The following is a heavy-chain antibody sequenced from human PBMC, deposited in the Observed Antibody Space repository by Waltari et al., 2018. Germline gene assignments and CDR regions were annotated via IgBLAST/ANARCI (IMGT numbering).Heavy chain of an antibody. D-gene: IGHD2-21*01. CDR2: ISISSSTI. CDR1: GFTFSSYS. J-gene: IGHJ4*02. V-gene: IGHV3-48*04. Sequence: EVQLVESGGGLVQPGGSLRLSCAASGFTFSSYSMNWVRQAPGKGLEWVSYISISSSTIYYAYSVKGRFTISRDNAKNSLYLQMNSLSAEDTAVYYCARNGPVVVIAHGDYWGQGTLVTVSS. CDR3: ARNGPVVVIAHGDY.